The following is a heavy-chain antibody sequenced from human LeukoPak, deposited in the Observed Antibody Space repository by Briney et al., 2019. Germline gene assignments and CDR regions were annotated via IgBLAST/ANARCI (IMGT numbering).Heavy chain of an antibody. CDR3: ARDKVVGPSNFDY. CDR2: IKQDGSEK. J-gene: IGHJ4*02. Sequence: PGGSLRLSCAASGFTFSSYWMSWVRQAPGKGLEWVANIKQDGSEKYYVDSVKGRFAISRDNAKNSLYLQMNSLRVEDTAVYYCARDKVVGPSNFDYWGQGTLVTVSS. CDR1: GFTFSSYW. V-gene: IGHV3-7*01. D-gene: IGHD1-26*01.